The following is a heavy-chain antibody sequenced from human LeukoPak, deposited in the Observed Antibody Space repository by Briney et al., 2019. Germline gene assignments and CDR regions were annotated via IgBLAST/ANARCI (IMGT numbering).Heavy chain of an antibody. Sequence: ASVKVSCKASGYTFTGYYMHWVRQAPGQGLEWMGWINPNSGGTNYAQKFQGRVTMTRDTSISTAYMKLSRLRSDDTAVYYCARDLVLMVRGVISDYWGQGTLVTVSS. D-gene: IGHD3-10*01. V-gene: IGHV1-2*02. CDR1: GYTFTGYY. CDR2: INPNSGGT. CDR3: ARDLVLMVRGVISDY. J-gene: IGHJ4*02.